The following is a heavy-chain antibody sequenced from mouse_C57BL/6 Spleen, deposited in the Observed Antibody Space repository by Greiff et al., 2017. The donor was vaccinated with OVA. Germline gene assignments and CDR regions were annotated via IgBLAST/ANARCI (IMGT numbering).Heavy chain of an antibody. J-gene: IGHJ3*01. D-gene: IGHD1-1*01. CDR1: GYTFTSYW. V-gene: IGHV1-61*01. CDR3: ARGSTVVERAWFAY. Sequence: VQLQQSGAELVRPGSSVKLSCKASGYTFTSYWMDWVKQRPGQGLEWIGNIYPSDSETHYNQKFKDKATLTVDKSSSTAYMQLSSLTSEDSAVYYCARGSTVVERAWFAYWGQGTLVTVSA. CDR2: IYPSDSET.